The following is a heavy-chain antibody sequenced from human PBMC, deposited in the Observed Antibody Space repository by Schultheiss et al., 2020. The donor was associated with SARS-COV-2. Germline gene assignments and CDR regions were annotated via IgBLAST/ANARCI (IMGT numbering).Heavy chain of an antibody. CDR2: IYYSGST. J-gene: IGHJ3*02. CDR1: GGSFSGYY. D-gene: IGHD3-22*01. CDR3: ARVAYYYDSSGYYWVAFDI. V-gene: IGHV4-59*12. Sequence: GSLRLSCAVYGGSFSGYYWSWIRQPPGKGLEWIGYIYYSGSTNYNPSLKSRVTISVDTSKNQFSLKLSSVTAADTAVYYCARVAYYYDSSGYYWVAFDIWGQGTMVTVSS.